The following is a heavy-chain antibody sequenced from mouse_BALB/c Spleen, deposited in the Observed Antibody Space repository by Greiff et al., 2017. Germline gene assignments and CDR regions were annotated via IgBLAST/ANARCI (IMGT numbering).Heavy chain of an antibody. CDR2: INPYNGGT. CDR3: ARSYDYDVWFAY. D-gene: IGHD2-4*01. J-gene: IGHJ3*01. V-gene: IGHV1-18*01. CDR1: GYSFTGYT. Sequence: EVKLMESGPELVKPGASMKISCKASGYSFTGYTMNWVKQSHGKNLEWIGLINPYNGGTSYNQKFKGKATLTVDKSSSTAYMELLSRTSEDSAVYYCARSYDYDVWFAYWGQGTLVTVSA.